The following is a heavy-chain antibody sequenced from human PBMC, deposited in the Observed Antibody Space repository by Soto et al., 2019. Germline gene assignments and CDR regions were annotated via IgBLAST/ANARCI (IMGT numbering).Heavy chain of an antibody. D-gene: IGHD6-13*01. Sequence: GGSLRLSCAASGFTFSSYSMNWVRQAPGKGLEWVSSISSSSSYIYYADSVKGRFTISRDNAKNSLYLQMNSLRAEDTAVYYCASSIAAAHIGDAFDIWGQGTMVTVSS. V-gene: IGHV3-21*01. CDR3: ASSIAAAHIGDAFDI. CDR2: ISSSSSYI. J-gene: IGHJ3*02. CDR1: GFTFSSYS.